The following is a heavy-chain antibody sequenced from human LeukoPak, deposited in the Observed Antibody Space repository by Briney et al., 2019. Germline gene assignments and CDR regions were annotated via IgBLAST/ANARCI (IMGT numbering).Heavy chain of an antibody. V-gene: IGHV3-15*01. CDR3: TTGESMVGTTIHVRWAD. CDR1: GFTFSKVW. CDR2: IKSKTAGGTT. J-gene: IGHJ4*02. D-gene: IGHD1-26*01. Sequence: GGSLRLSCAASGFTFSKVWMTWVRQAPGKGLEWVGRIKSKTAGGTTDYAAPVKGRFTISRDDSKNTLYLEMNSLRTEDTAVYYCTTGESMVGTTIHVRWADWGQGTLVTVSS.